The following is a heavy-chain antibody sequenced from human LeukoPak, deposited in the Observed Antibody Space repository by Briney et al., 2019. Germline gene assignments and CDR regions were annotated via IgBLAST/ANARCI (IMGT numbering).Heavy chain of an antibody. J-gene: IGHJ4*02. CDR1: GFTFSSYA. D-gene: IGHD1-7*01. V-gene: IGHV3-30-3*01. Sequence: PGGSLRLSCAASGFTFSSYAMHWVRQAPGKGLEWVAVISYDGSNKYYADSVKGRFTISRDNSKNTLYLQMNSLRAEDTAVYYCAKAQTTHYDYWGQGTLVTVSS. CDR2: ISYDGSNK. CDR3: AKAQTTHYDY.